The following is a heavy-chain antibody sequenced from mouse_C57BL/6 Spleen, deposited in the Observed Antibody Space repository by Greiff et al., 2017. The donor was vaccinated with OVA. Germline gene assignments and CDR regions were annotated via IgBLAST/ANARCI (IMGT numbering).Heavy chain of an antibody. D-gene: IGHD2-3*01. CDR1: GYTFTSYW. CDR3: ARPGSYDSWFAY. Sequence: VQLQQPGAELVMPGASVKLSCKASGYTFTSYWMHWVKQRPGQGLEWIGEIDPSDSYTNYNQKFKGKSTLTVDKSSSTAYMQLSSLTSEDSAVYYCARPGSYDSWFAYWGQGTLVTVSA. J-gene: IGHJ3*01. V-gene: IGHV1-69*01. CDR2: IDPSDSYT.